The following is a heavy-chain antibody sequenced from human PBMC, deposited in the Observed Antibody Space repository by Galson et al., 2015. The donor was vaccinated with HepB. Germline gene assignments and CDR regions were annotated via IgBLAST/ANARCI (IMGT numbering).Heavy chain of an antibody. J-gene: IGHJ6*02. CDR3: ARGLTIAGRGGNYYYYGMDV. CDR1: GGSFSGYY. D-gene: IGHD4/OR15-4a*01. V-gene: IGHV4-34*01. Sequence: LSLTCAVYGGSFSGYYWSWIRQPPGKGLEWIGEIDHSGSTNYNPSLKSRVTISVDTSKNQFSLKLSSVTAADTAVYYCARGLTIAGRGGNYYYYGMDVWGQGTTVTVSS. CDR2: IDHSGST.